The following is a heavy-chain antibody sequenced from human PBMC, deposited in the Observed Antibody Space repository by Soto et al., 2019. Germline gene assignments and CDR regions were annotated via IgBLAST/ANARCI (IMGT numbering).Heavy chain of an antibody. Sequence: QGQLVQSGAEVKKPGASVNVSCKASGYTSSIYGISWVRQAPGQGLEWMAWISGYNGNIKYAQKFQDRVTVATDTTTTGAYMELRSLRSDYTAVYYCARDVSGGTYPWFFDLWGRGTLVTVSS. CDR2: ISGYNGNI. J-gene: IGHJ2*01. D-gene: IGHD1-26*01. V-gene: IGHV1-18*04. CDR3: ARDVSGGTYPWFFDL. CDR1: GYTSSIYG.